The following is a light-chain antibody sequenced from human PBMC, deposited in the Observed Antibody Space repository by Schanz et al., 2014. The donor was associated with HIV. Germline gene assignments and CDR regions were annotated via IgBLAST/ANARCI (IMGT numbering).Light chain of an antibody. Sequence: DIQMTQSPSSLSASVGDRVTITCRASQAISRSLAWYQQKPGKAPKLLIYAASNLQSGVPSRFRGSGSGTEFTLTIDCLQSEDFASYYCQQYYSYPRTFGQGTKVEVK. J-gene: IGKJ1*01. CDR1: QAISRS. V-gene: IGKV1-9*01. CDR2: AAS. CDR3: QQYYSYPRT.